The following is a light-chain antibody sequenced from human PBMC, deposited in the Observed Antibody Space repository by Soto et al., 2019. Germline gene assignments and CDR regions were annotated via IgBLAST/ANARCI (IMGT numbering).Light chain of an antibody. CDR3: QQYDNLPHT. Sequence: DLQMTQSPSSLSASVGDRVTITCQASQDISNYLNWYQQRPGKAPKLLIYRTSNLERGVPSRFSGGGSGTHFNFTISSLQPEDISTYYCQQYDNLPHTFGQGTKLEIK. J-gene: IGKJ2*01. CDR2: RTS. CDR1: QDISNY. V-gene: IGKV1-33*01.